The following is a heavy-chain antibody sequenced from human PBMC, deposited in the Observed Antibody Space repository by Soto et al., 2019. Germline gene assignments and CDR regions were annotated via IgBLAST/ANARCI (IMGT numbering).Heavy chain of an antibody. CDR3: ARPVTIFGVPIRQPNDY. CDR1: GFTFSSYA. V-gene: IGHV3-23*01. CDR2: ISGSGGST. J-gene: IGHJ4*02. D-gene: IGHD3-3*01. Sequence: GGSLRLSCAASGFTFSSYAMSWVRQAPGKGLEWVSAISGSGGSTYYADSVKGRFTISRDNSKNTLYLQMNSLRAEDTAVYYCARPVTIFGVPIRQPNDYSGPAPLLTVSS.